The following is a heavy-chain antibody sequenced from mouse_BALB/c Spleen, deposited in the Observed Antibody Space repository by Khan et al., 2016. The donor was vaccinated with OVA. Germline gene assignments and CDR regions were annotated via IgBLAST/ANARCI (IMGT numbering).Heavy chain of an antibody. CDR3: TNGNYGYFDV. CDR1: GFTFSSYT. V-gene: IGHV5-6-4*01. CDR2: INSGGSYT. D-gene: IGHD2-1*01. Sequence: EVELVESGGGLVKPGGSLKLSCAASGFTFSSYTMSWVRQTPEKRLEWVATINSGGSYTYYPDSVKGRFTISRVNAKNTLYLQMSSLKSEDTAMYYCTNGNYGYFDVWGAGTTVTVSS. J-gene: IGHJ1*01.